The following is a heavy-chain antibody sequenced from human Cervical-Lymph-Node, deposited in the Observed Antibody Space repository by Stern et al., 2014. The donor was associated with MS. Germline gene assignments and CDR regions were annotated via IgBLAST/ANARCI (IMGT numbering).Heavy chain of an antibody. Sequence: EVQLVESGGGLVQPGRSLRLSCAASGFTFDDYGMYLARQAPGKGLEWVSGISWSSGSTDYADSVKGRFTISRDNAKNTLYLQMNSLRTDDTAFYYCAKGYDSSGGYFDYWGQGTLVTVSS. D-gene: IGHD3-22*01. J-gene: IGHJ4*02. CDR3: AKGYDSSGGYFDY. CDR2: ISWSSGST. V-gene: IGHV3-9*01. CDR1: GFTFDDYG.